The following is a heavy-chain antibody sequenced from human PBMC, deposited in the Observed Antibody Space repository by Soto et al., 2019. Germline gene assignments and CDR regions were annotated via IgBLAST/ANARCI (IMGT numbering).Heavy chain of an antibody. D-gene: IGHD4-17*01. CDR2: IYYSGST. CDR3: ARHGNYGDYAFDY. Sequence: SETLSLTCTVSGGSISSYYWSWIRQPPGKGLEWIGYIYYSGSTNYNPSLKSRVTISVDTSKNLFSLKLSSVTAADTAVYYCARHGNYGDYAFDYWGQGTLVTVSS. J-gene: IGHJ4*02. CDR1: GGSISSYY. V-gene: IGHV4-59*08.